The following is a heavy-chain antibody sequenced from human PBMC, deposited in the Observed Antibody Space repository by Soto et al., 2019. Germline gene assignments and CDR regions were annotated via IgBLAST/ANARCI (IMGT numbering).Heavy chain of an antibody. J-gene: IGHJ5*02. CDR1: GGSISSGGYS. D-gene: IGHD4-4*01. CDR3: ARDGGYSNLNWFDP. CDR2: IYYSGST. Sequence: SETLSLTCAVSGGSISSGGYSWSWIRQPPGKGLEWIGYIYYSGSTYYNPSLKSRVTISVDTSKNQFSLKLSSVTAADTAVYYCARDGGYSNLNWFDPWGQGTLVTVSS. V-gene: IGHV4-31*11.